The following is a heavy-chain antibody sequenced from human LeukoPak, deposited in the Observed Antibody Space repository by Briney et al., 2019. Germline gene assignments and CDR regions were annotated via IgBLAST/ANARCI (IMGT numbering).Heavy chain of an antibody. D-gene: IGHD3-22*01. CDR2: IHHSGST. J-gene: IGHJ4*02. CDR3: ARGSFAYYDSSGIHY. V-gene: IGHV4-34*01. Sequence: SETLSLTCAVYGGSVRDNYWSWIRQPPGKGLEWIGEIHHSGSTYYNPSLKSRVTISVDRSKNQFSLKLSSVTAADTAVYYCARGSFAYYDSSGIHYWGQGTLVTVSS. CDR1: GGSVRDNY.